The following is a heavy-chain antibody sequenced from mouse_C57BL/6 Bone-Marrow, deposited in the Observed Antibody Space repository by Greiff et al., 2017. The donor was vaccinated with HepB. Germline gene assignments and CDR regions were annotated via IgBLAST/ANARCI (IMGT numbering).Heavy chain of an antibody. CDR1: GYTFTDYE. CDR3: TRSFWDPYFDY. Sequence: VQRVESGAELVRPGASVTLSCKASGYTFTDYEMHWVKQTPVHGLEWIGAIDPETGGTAYNQKFKGKAILTADKSSSTAYMELRSLTSEDSAVYYCTRSFWDPYFDYWGQGTTLTVSS. V-gene: IGHV1-15*01. D-gene: IGHD4-1*01. J-gene: IGHJ2*01. CDR2: IDPETGGT.